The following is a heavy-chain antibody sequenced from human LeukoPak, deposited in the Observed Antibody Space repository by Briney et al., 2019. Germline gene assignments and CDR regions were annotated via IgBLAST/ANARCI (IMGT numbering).Heavy chain of an antibody. J-gene: IGHJ4*02. CDR3: AIHKGGYDTIGY. D-gene: IGHD5-12*01. V-gene: IGHV3-23*01. CDR2: ISSSGGST. Sequence: PGGSLRLSCAASGFTFSSYAMSWVRQAPGKGLEWVSPISSSGGSTYYADSVKGRFTISRDNSKNTLYLQMNSLRAEDTAVYYCAIHKGGYDTIGYWGQGALVTVSS. CDR1: GFTFSSYA.